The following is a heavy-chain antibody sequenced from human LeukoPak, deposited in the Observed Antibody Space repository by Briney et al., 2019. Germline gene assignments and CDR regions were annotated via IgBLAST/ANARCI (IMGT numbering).Heavy chain of an antibody. CDR2: ISYDAGKK. CDR3: ARERSKNFGVDY. Sequence: QSGGSLRLSCTASGFTFSNYAIHWVRQAPGRGLEWVADISYDAGKKYYADSVKGRFTISTDNSKNTVYLQMDSLRADDTAMYYCARERSKNFGVDYWGQGTLVTVSS. V-gene: IGHV3-30*04. D-gene: IGHD2/OR15-2a*01. CDR1: GFTFSNYA. J-gene: IGHJ4*02.